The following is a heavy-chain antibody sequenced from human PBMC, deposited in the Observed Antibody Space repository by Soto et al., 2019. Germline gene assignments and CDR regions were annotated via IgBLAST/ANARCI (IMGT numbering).Heavy chain of an antibody. Sequence: SETLSITCSLSRDSISSYYCGWIRRPPGKGLEWIGSIYYSGSTYYNSSFKSRVTISVDTSKNQFSLKLSSVTAADTAVYYCARRWGYSFDYWGQGTLVTVS. D-gene: IGHD7-27*01. J-gene: IGHJ4*02. CDR1: RDSISSYY. CDR3: ARRWGYSFDY. V-gene: IGHV4-39*01. CDR2: IYYSGST.